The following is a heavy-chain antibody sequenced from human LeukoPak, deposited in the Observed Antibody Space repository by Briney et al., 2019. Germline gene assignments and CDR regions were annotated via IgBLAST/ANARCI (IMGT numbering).Heavy chain of an antibody. D-gene: IGHD1-26*01. Sequence: WASVKVSCKTSGYTFSDYHMHWVRQAPGQGLEWMGWINPNNGDTNYAQSFRGRVTMTRDTSIGTAFMELSGLRSGDTAIYFCARDWIVGALAFDSGGQEPRVSVPS. CDR3: ARDWIVGALAFDS. J-gene: IGHJ4*02. V-gene: IGHV1-2*02. CDR1: GYTFSDYH. CDR2: INPNNGDT.